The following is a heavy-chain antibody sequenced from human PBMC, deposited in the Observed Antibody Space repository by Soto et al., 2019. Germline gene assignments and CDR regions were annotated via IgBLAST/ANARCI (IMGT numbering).Heavy chain of an antibody. D-gene: IGHD3-22*01. CDR2: IRSKTNSYAT. CDR3: TRDPRNYYDSIGSANWFDP. CDR1: GFTFSDSA. Sequence: GGSLRLPCAASGFTFSDSAIHWVRQASGKGLEWVGRIRSKTNSYATAYAASLKGRFTISRDDSKDTAYLQMNSLKTEDTAVYYCTRDPRNYYDSIGSANWFDPWGQGTLVTVSS. J-gene: IGHJ5*02. V-gene: IGHV3-73*01.